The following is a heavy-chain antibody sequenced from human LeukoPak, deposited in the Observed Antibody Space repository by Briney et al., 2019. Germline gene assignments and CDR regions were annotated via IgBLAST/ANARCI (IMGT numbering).Heavy chain of an antibody. J-gene: IGHJ4*02. Sequence: GGSLRLSCAASGFTFSSYAMSWVRQAPGKGPEWVSVFGGSDGSTYYADSVKGRFTVSRDISKNTLYLQMNSLRAEDTAVYYCAKHCIGGTCFDYWGQGTLVTVSS. V-gene: IGHV3-23*01. CDR1: GFTFSSYA. CDR2: FGGSDGST. D-gene: IGHD2-15*01. CDR3: AKHCIGGTCFDY.